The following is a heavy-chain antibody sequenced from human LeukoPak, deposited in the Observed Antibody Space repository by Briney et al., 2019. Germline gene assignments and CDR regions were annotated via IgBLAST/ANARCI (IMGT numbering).Heavy chain of an antibody. CDR3: ARDSDRAFDS. V-gene: IGHV3-48*01. CDR1: GFTFSTYP. Sequence: PGGSLRLSCAASGFTFSTYPMNWVRQAPGKGLEWISNIRDTGNDMYYADSVKGRFTISRDNAKNSLYLQMNSLRAEDTAVYYCARDSDRAFDSWGLGTLVTVSS. CDR2: IRDTGNDM. J-gene: IGHJ4*02.